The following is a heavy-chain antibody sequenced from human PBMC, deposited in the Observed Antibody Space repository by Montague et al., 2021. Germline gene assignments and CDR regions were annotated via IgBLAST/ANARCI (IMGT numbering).Heavy chain of an antibody. CDR2: IFYSGNT. D-gene: IGHD3-10*01. V-gene: IGHV4-31*03. J-gene: IGHJ4*02. CDR1: GGSISSGGYY. Sequence: TLSLTCTVSGGSISSGGYYWSWIRQLPGKGLEWIEYIFYSGNTYYNPSLKSRVTISVVTSKNQFSLKLSSVTAADTAVYYCARAEDYYGSGSYLGFDYWGQGTLVTVSS. CDR3: ARAEDYYGSGSYLGFDY.